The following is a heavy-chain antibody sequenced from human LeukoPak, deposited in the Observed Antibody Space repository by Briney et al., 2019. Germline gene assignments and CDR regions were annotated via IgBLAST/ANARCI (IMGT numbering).Heavy chain of an antibody. CDR2: ISDSGGST. J-gene: IGHJ4*02. Sequence: GGSLRLSCAVSGITLSNYGMSWVRQAPGKGLEWVAGISDSGGSTNYADSVKGRFTISRDNPKNTLYPQMNSLRAEDTAVYFCAKRGVVIRVILVGFHKQAYYFDSWGQGALVTVSS. D-gene: IGHD3-22*01. CDR1: GITLSNYG. CDR3: AKRGVVIRVILVGFHKQAYYFDS. V-gene: IGHV3-23*01.